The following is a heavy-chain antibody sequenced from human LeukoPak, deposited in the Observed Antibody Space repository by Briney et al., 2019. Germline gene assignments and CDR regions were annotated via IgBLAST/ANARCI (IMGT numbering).Heavy chain of an antibody. V-gene: IGHV4-34*01. CDR1: GGSFSGYY. D-gene: IGHD1-26*01. CDR2: INRSGST. Sequence: PSETLSLTCAVYGGSFSGYYWNWIRQPPGKRLEWIGEINRSGSTNYNPSLKSRVTISVDTSKNQFPLKLASLTAADTAVYYCARRGGSPLGAFDIWAQGTMVTVSS. J-gene: IGHJ3*02. CDR3: ARRGGSPLGAFDI.